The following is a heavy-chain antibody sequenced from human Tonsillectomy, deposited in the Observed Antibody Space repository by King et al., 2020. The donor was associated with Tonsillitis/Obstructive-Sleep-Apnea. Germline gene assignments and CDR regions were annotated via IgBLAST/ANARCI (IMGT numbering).Heavy chain of an antibody. CDR2: IRSKPHGGTI. CDR1: GFRFGDYA. V-gene: IGHV3-49*04. Sequence: QLVESGGGLVQPGRSLKLACTASGFRFGDYAMSWVRQAPGKGLEWVSFIRSKPHGGTIEYAASVKGRFTISRDDSKSIAYLQMNSLKTEDTAVYYCTRETIIAPYGMDVWGQGTTVTVSS. J-gene: IGHJ6*02. D-gene: IGHD3-22*01. CDR3: TRETIIAPYGMDV.